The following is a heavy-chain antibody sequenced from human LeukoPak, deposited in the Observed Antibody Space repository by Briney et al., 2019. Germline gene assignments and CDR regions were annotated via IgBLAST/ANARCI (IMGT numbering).Heavy chain of an antibody. J-gene: IGHJ4*02. CDR3: AKSVFGLRGSYFDY. Sequence: GGSLRLSCAASGFTFSDYYMSWIRQAPGKGLEWVSYISSSGSTIYYADSMKGRFTISRDNSKNTLYLQMNSLRAEDTAVYYCAKSVFGLRGSYFDYWAREPWSPSPQ. CDR1: GFTFSDYY. D-gene: IGHD3/OR15-3a*01. V-gene: IGHV3-11*01. CDR2: ISSSGSTI.